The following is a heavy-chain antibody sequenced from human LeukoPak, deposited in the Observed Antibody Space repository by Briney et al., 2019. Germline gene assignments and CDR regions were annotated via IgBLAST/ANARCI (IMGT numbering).Heavy chain of an antibody. CDR2: IYYSGST. J-gene: IGHJ4*02. Sequence: SETLSLTCTVSGGSISSYYWSWIRQPPGKGLEWIGSIYYSGSTNYNPSLKSRVTISVDTSKNQFSLKLSSVTAADTAVYYCARESYTVVRRVIIDYWGQGTLVTVSS. CDR1: GGSISSYY. D-gene: IGHD3-10*01. CDR3: ARESYTVVRRVIIDY. V-gene: IGHV4-59*01.